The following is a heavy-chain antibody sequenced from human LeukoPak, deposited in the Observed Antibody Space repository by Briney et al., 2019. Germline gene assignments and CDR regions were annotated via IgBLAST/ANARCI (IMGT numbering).Heavy chain of an antibody. CDR1: GYTFTGYY. V-gene: IGHV1-2*02. Sequence: ASVKVSCKASGYTFTGYYMHWVRQAPGQGLEWMGWINPNSGGTNYAQKFQGRVTITADESTSTAYMELSSLRSDDTAVYYCARGYCGGDCPAPGDYWGQGTLVTVSS. CDR2: INPNSGGT. J-gene: IGHJ4*02. D-gene: IGHD2-21*02. CDR3: ARGYCGGDCPAPGDY.